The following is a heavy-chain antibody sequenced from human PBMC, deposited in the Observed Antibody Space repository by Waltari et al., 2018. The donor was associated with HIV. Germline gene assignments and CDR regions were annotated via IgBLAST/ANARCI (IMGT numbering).Heavy chain of an antibody. J-gene: IGHJ4*02. D-gene: IGHD2-15*01. V-gene: IGHV1-2*06. CDR1: AYTFTDYY. CDR2: IDPRTGDA. Sequence: QAHLVSSGPEVRRPGASVTVSCKGPAYTFTDYYLPWVRQTPGQGPEWLGRIDPRTGDALYAPAFQDRVTMTRVTSLTTAYLDLTSLKSDDTAVYFCARGEDVTLISLPPGYRLDFWGQGTLVTVSS. CDR3: ARGEDVTLISLPPGYRLDF.